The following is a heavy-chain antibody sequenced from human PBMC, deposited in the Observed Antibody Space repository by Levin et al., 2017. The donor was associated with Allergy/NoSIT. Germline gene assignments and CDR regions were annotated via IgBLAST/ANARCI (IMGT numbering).Heavy chain of an antibody. CDR1: GFTVSRNY. CDR2: YYGDGRT. D-gene: IGHD1-1*01. CDR3: ARLSGTVWSPFDL. Sequence: GESLKISCAASGFTVSRNYMSWVRQAPGKGLEWVSLYYGDGRTAYGDSVKGRFTISRDISRNTLDLQMNSLRAADTALYYCARLSGTVWSPFDLWGQGTLVTVSS. V-gene: IGHV3-53*01. J-gene: IGHJ4*02.